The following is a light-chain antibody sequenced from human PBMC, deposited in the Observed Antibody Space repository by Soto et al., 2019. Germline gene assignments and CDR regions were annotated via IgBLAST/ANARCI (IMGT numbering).Light chain of an antibody. CDR2: RNN. V-gene: IGLV1-47*01. CDR3: AAWDDSLSGSYV. Sequence: QSVLTQPPSASGTPGQRVTISCSGSSSNIGSNYVYWYQQLPGTAPKLLIYRNNQRPSGVPDRFSGSKSGTSASLAISGLRPEDEAAYYCAAWDDSLSGSYVFGTGTQLTVL. J-gene: IGLJ1*01. CDR1: SSNIGSNY.